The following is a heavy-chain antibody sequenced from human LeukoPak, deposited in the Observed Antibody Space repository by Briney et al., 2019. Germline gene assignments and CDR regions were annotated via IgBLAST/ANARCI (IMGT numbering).Heavy chain of an antibody. CDR2: INWNGGST. D-gene: IGHD3-22*01. CDR1: GFTFDDYG. V-gene: IGHV3-20*01. J-gene: IGHJ3*02. CDR3: ARAKYYDSSGYLTTGWPNAFDI. Sequence: PGGSLRLSCAASGFTFDDYGMSWVRQAPGKGLEWVSGINWNGGSTGYADSVKGRFTISRDNAKNSLYLQMNSLRAEDTASYHCARAKYYDSSGYLTTGWPNAFDIWGQGTMVTVSS.